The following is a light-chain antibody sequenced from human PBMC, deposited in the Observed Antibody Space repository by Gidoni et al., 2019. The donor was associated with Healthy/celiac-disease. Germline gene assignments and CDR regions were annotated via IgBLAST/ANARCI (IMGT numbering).Light chain of an antibody. CDR2: AAS. CDR1: QGISSY. CDR3: QQYYSYPSL. Sequence: AIRMTQAPSSFSASTGDRVTITCRASQGISSYLAWYQQKPGKAPKLLIYAASTLQSGVPSRFSGSGSGTDFTLTISCLQSEDFATYYCQQYYSYPSLFGGGTKVEFQ. J-gene: IGKJ4*01. V-gene: IGKV1-8*01.